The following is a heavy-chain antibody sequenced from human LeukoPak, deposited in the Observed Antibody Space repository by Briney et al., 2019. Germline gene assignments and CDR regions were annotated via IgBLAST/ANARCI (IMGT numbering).Heavy chain of an antibody. CDR3: AKAPGIAAAGTAFDI. CDR1: GGSFSGYY. CDR2: INHSGST. D-gene: IGHD6-13*01. V-gene: IGHV4-34*01. Sequence: SETLSLTCAVYGGSFSGYYCSWIRQPPGKGLEWIGEINHSGSTNYNPSLKSRVTISVDTSKNQFSLKLSSVTAAGTAVYYCAKAPGIAAAGTAFDIWGQGTMVTVSS. J-gene: IGHJ3*02.